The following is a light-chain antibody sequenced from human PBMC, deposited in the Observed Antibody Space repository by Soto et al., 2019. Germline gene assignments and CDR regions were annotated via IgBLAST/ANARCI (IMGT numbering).Light chain of an antibody. CDR3: QQYGSSPLT. CDR1: QSVNSNY. CDR2: GAS. J-gene: IGKJ3*01. Sequence: EIVLTQSPGTLSLSPGERATLSCRASQSVNSNYLTWYQQKPGQAPRLLIYGASSSATGIPDRFSGSGSGTDFTLSISRLEPENVAVYYCQQYGSSPLTFGTWTKVDIK. V-gene: IGKV3-20*01.